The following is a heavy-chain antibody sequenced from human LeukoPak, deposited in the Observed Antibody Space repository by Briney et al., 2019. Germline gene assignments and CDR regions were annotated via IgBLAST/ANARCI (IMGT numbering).Heavy chain of an antibody. CDR2: ITPNRCTT. J-gene: IGHJ4*02. D-gene: IGHD1-26*01. CDR1: VGTFSTYA. V-gene: IGHV1-69*05. CDR3: GRVTPHVPQGAFYY. Sequence: VPSVKVSCKASVGTFSTYAISWVRQAPGQGLEWMGGITPNRCTTNYAQKSQDRVTITRDDSISTAYMELGSLTPGDPAGYYWGRVTPHVPQGAFYYWGQGALVTVSS.